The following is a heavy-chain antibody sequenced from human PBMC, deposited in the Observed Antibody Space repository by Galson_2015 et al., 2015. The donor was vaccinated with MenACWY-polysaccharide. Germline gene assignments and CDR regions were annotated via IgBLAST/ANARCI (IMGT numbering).Heavy chain of an antibody. J-gene: IGHJ1*01. Sequence: LSLTCTVSGGSVSTGTYYWSWLRQSPGKGLEWIGYIYYSGRTNYSPSLKSRATVSLDTSKNQFSLKLSFVTAADTAVYYCASLPLGNCGSVSCYGYFHHWGQGTLVTVSS. CDR1: GGSVSTGTYY. D-gene: IGHD2-2*01. V-gene: IGHV4-30-4*08. CDR2: IYYSGRT. CDR3: ASLPLGNCGSVSCYGYFHH.